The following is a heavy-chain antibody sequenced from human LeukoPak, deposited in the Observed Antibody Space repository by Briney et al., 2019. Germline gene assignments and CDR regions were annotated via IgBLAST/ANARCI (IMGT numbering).Heavy chain of an antibody. CDR2: INSNSGGT. V-gene: IGHV1-2*06. CDR1: GYTFTGYY. CDR3: ARAMKDCSGGSCYIWFDP. Sequence: ASVKVSCKASGYTFTGYYMHWVRQAPGQGLEWMGRINSNSGGTNYAQKFQGRVTMTRDTSISTAYMELSRLRSDDTAVYYCARAMKDCSGGSCYIWFDPWGQGTLVTVSS. J-gene: IGHJ5*02. D-gene: IGHD2-15*01.